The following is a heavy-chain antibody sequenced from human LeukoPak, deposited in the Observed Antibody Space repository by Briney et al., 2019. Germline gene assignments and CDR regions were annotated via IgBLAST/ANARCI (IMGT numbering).Heavy chain of an antibody. V-gene: IGHV4-34*01. CDR1: GGSFRGYF. CDR2: ITHNGGT. Sequence: SETLSPTCAVYGGSFRGYFWGWVRQTPGKGLEWLGEITHNGGTNYMPSFGGRVSVFQDVSKNQFSLKLSSVTAADTGVYYCARGNSGSHWGDHYFYMDVWGKGTTVIVSS. D-gene: IGHD1-26*01. CDR3: ARGNSGSHWGDHYFYMDV. J-gene: IGHJ6*03.